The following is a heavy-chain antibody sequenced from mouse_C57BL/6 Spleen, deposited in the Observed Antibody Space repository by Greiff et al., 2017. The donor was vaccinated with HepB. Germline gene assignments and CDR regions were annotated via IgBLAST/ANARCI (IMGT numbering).Heavy chain of an antibody. CDR3: AKQGYFDY. CDR2: IDPSDSYT. Sequence: QVHVKQPGAELVKPGASVKLSCKASGYTFTSYWMQWVKQRPGQGLEWIGEIDPSDSYTNYNQKFKGKATLTVDTSSSTAYMQLSSLTSEDSAVYYCAKQGYFDYWGQGTTLTVSS. V-gene: IGHV1-50*01. CDR1: GYTFTSYW. J-gene: IGHJ2*01.